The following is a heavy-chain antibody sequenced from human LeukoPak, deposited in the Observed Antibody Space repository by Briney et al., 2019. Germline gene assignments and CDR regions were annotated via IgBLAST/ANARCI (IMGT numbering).Heavy chain of an antibody. CDR2: IIPIFGTA. CDR3: ARDMGYYDSSGYYLY. CDR1: GGTFSSYA. V-gene: IGHV1-69*05. Sequence: SVKVSCKASGGTFSSYAISWVRQAPGQGLEWMGRIIPIFGTANYAQKFQGRVTITTDESTSTAYMELSSLRSEDTAVYYCARDMGYYDSSGYYLYWGQGTLVTASS. D-gene: IGHD3-22*01. J-gene: IGHJ4*02.